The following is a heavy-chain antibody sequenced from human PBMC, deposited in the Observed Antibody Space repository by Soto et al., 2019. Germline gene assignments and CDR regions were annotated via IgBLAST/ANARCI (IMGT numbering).Heavy chain of an antibody. CDR1: GGSINRSPYY. CDR2: IYETGRT. J-gene: IGHJ5*02. V-gene: IGHV4-39*07. D-gene: IGHD6-6*01. CDR3: ARMVAARHLDP. Sequence: PSETLSLTCSVSGGSINRSPYYWDWIRQSPGKGLEWIGSIYETGRTNHNPSLKSRVTISVDTSKNQFSLKLSSVTAADTAVYYCARMVAARHLDPWGQGTLVTVSS.